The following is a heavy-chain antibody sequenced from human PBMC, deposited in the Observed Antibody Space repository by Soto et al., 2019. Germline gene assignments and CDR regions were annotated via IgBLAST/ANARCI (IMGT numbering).Heavy chain of an antibody. CDR2: IGTAGDT. V-gene: IGHV3-13*01. J-gene: IGHJ4*02. D-gene: IGHD3-16*01. CDR3: ARGPFGGGYGY. CDR1: GFTFSSYD. Sequence: GGSLRLSCAASGFTFSSYDMHWVRQATGKGLEWVSAIGTAGDTYYPGSVKDRFTISRENAKNSLYLQMNSLRAEDTAVYYCARGPFGGGYGYWGQGTLVTVSS.